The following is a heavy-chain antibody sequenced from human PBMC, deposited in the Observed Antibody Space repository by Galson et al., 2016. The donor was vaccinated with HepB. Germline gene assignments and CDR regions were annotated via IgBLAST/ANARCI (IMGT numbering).Heavy chain of an antibody. J-gene: IGHJ6*02. CDR2: ISGSGRTT. CDR1: GFAFSSYA. CDR3: ANLRGGYSGPRYYYYYNGMDV. D-gene: IGHD5-12*01. V-gene: IGHV3-23*01. Sequence: SLRLSCAASGFAFSSYAMSWVRQAPGKGLEWVSAISGSGRTTYYTDSVKGRFTISRDNSRNTLHLQMNSLTAEDTAIYYCANLRGGYSGPRYYYYYNGMDVWGQGTTVTVSS.